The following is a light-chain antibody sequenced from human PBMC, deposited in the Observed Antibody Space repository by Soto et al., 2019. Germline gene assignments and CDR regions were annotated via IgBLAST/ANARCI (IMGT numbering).Light chain of an antibody. CDR1: FNDVGGYNY. CDR3: SSYVGNNNLV. Sequence: QSVLTQPPSASGSPGQSVTISCTGTFNDVGGYNYVSWYQQHPGKAPKVIIYEVYKRPSGVPDRFPGSKSGKTASLTVSGLRADDEADYYCSSYVGNNNLVFGGGTKVTVL. J-gene: IGLJ3*02. V-gene: IGLV2-8*01. CDR2: EVY.